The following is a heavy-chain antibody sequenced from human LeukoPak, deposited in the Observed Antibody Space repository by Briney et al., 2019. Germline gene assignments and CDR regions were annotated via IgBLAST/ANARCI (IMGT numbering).Heavy chain of an antibody. J-gene: IGHJ6*03. Sequence: PGGSLRLSCAASGFTFSTYGMTWVRQAPGKGLEWVSAIGGGGLKTYYADSVKGRFTISRDDSTNTLFVQMNSLRAEDTAVYYCAKDGQRFLESYYYMDVWGKGTTVTVS. D-gene: IGHD3-3*01. CDR1: GFTFSTYG. V-gene: IGHV3-23*01. CDR3: AKDGQRFLESYYYMDV. CDR2: IGGGGLKT.